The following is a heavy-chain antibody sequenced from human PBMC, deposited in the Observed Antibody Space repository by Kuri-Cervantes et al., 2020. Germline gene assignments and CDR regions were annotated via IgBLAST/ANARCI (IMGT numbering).Heavy chain of an antibody. V-gene: IGHV1-46*01. CDR2: INPSGGST. Sequence: ASVKVSCKASGYTFSSYYMHWVRQAPGQGLEWVGIINPSGGSTSYAQKFQGRVTMTRDTPTSTVYMELSSLRSEDTAVYYCASGSGSYYYFDYWGQGTLVTVSS. D-gene: IGHD1-26*01. J-gene: IGHJ4*02. CDR1: GYTFSSYY. CDR3: ASGSGSYYYFDY.